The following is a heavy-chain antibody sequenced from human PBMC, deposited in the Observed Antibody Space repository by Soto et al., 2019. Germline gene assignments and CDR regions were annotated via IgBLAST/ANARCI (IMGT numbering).Heavy chain of an antibody. V-gene: IGHV3-30*18. D-gene: IGHD6-6*01. CDR3: AKDWHSSSPDYYYGMDV. J-gene: IGHJ6*02. Sequence: QVQLVESGGGVVQPGRSLRLSCAASGFTFSSYGMHWVRQAPGKGLEWVAVISYDGSNKYYADSVKGRFTISRDNSKNTLYLQMNSLRAEDTAVYYCAKDWHSSSPDYYYGMDVWGQGTTVTVSS. CDR1: GFTFSSYG. CDR2: ISYDGSNK.